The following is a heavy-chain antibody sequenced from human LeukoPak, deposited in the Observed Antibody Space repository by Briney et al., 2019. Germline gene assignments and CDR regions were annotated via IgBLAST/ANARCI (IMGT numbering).Heavy chain of an antibody. J-gene: IGHJ4*02. V-gene: IGHV1-2*02. CDR1: GYTFTGHY. Sequence: ASVKVSCKASGYTFTGHYMHWVRQAPGQGLEWMGWIKPGTGVTYYAQNFQGRFTMTTDTPISTVYMELSSLRSDDTAVYYCARDNNWGPDYWGQGTLVTVSS. D-gene: IGHD7-27*01. CDR3: ARDNNWGPDY. CDR2: IKPGTGVT.